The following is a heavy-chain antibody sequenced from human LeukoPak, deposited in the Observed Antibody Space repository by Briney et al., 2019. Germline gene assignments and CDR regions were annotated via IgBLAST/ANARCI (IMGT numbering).Heavy chain of an antibody. V-gene: IGHV4-59*01. J-gene: IGHJ4*02. CDR1: GGSISNYY. CDR3: ARDSRKCTTTSCSDYLDY. CDR2: VYYSGST. Sequence: SETLSLTCTVSGGSISNYYWSWIRQPPGMGLEWIGFVYYSGSTHYNPSLESRVTISVDVSKNQFSLKLSSVTTADTAVYYCARDSRKCTTTSCSDYLDYWGQGTLVTVSS. D-gene: IGHD2-2*01.